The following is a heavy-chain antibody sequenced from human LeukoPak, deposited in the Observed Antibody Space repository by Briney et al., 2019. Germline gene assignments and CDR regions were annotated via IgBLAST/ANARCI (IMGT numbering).Heavy chain of an antibody. V-gene: IGHV3-30*03. CDR1: GFTFSNYA. D-gene: IGHD5-18*01. Sequence: GGSLRLSCAASGFTFSNYAMSWVRQAPGKGLEWVAVISYDGSNKYYADAVKGRFTISRDNSKNTLYLQMISLRAEDTAVYYCARHLSGVTGYTYGRGIDYWGQGTLVTVSS. CDR2: ISYDGSNK. J-gene: IGHJ4*02. CDR3: ARHLSGVTGYTYGRGIDY.